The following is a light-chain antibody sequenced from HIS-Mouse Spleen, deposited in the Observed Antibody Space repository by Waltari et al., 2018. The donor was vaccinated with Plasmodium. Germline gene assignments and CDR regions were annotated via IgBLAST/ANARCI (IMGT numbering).Light chain of an antibody. Sequence: QSALTQPPSASGSPGQSVTISCTGTSSDVGGYNYSSWYQQNPGKAPKLMIYEVSKRPSGVPDRFSGSKSGNTASLTVSGLQAEDEADYYCSSYAGSNWVFGGGTKLTVL. V-gene: IGLV2-8*01. J-gene: IGLJ3*02. CDR3: SSYAGSNWV. CDR2: EVS. CDR1: SSDVGGYNY.